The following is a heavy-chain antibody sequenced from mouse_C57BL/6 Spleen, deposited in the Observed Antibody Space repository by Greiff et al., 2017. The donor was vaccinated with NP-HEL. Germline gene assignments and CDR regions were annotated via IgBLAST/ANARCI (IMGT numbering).Heavy chain of an antibody. CDR2: IYPGSGST. D-gene: IGHD1-1*01. CDR3: ARSPTVARYFDV. V-gene: IGHV1-55*01. Sequence: QVQLQQPGAELVKPGASVKMSCKASGYTFTSYWITWVKQRPGQGLEWIGDIYPGSGSTNYNEKFKSKATLTVDTSSSTAYMQHSSLTSEDSAVYYWARSPTVARYFDVWGTGTTVTVSS. J-gene: IGHJ1*03. CDR1: GYTFTSYW.